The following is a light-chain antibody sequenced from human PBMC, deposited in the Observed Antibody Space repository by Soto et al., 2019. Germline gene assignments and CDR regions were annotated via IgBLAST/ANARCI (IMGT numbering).Light chain of an antibody. V-gene: IGKV1-39*01. J-gene: IGKJ3*01. CDR2: AAS. CDR1: QNISSY. CDR3: QQSYSTPFT. Sequence: DIQMTQSPSSLSASVGDRVTITCRASQNISSYLNWYQQKPGKAPNLLIYAASNLQSGVPSRFSGSGSGTDFTLTISSLQPEDFATYYCQQSYSTPFTFGPGTKVDIK.